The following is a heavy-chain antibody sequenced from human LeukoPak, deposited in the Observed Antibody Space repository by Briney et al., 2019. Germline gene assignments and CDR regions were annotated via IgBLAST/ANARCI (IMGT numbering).Heavy chain of an antibody. Sequence: GASVKVSCKAAGYTVTSNGISWVRQAPGQGLELMGWISAYNGNTNYSQKLQGRVTMTTDTSTSTAYMELRSPRADATTVYYCGSVGGSLDAFDIWGEGRMVTVCS. CDR2: ISAYNGNT. CDR3: GSVGGSLDAFDI. J-gene: IGHJ3*02. V-gene: IGHV1-18*01. D-gene: IGHD3-16*01. CDR1: GYTVTSNG.